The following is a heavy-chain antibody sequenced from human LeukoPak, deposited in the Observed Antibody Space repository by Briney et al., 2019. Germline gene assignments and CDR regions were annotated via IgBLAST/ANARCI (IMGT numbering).Heavy chain of an antibody. V-gene: IGHV1-8*01. Sequence: ASLKVSWKTSGYTFTNYDINWVRQDTGQGLDWMGWVNPNTGNTGFAQKFQGRVTMTRDTSISTAYMELSSLRSEDTAVYYCAKNSYKFGYDYWGQGTLVTVSS. CDR2: VNPNTGNT. CDR3: AKNSYKFGYDY. J-gene: IGHJ4*02. D-gene: IGHD3-16*01. CDR1: GYTFTNYD.